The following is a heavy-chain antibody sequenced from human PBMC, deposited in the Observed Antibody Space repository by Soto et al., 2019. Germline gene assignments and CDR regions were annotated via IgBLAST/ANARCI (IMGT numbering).Heavy chain of an antibody. CDR1: GGSISSSSW. CDR3: ARGGTTSTFGAFDI. J-gene: IGHJ3*02. D-gene: IGHD4-17*01. CDR2: IYHSGST. V-gene: IGHV4-4*02. Sequence: PSETLSLTCAVSGGSISSSSWGSWVRPPPGKGLEWIGEIYHSGSTNYNPSLKSRVTISVDTSKNQFSLKLSSVTAADTAVYYCARGGTTSTFGAFDIWGQGTMVTVSS.